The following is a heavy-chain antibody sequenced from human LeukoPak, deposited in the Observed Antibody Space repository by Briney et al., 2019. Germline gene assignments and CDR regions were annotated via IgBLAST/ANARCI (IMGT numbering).Heavy chain of an antibody. CDR3: ARLGRYCSGGSCYYPY. D-gene: IGHD2-15*01. J-gene: IGHJ4*02. CDR2: IYPGDSDT. V-gene: IGHV5-51*01. CDR1: GYSFTSYW. Sequence: GESLKISCKGSGYSFTSYWIGWVRQMPGKGLEWMGIIYPGDSDTRYSPSFQGQVTISADKSISTAYLQWSSLKASDTAMYYCARLGRYCSGGSCYYPYWGQGTLVTVSS.